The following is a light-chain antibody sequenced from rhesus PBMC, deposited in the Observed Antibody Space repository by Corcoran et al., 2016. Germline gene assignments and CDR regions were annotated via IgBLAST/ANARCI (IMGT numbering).Light chain of an antibody. CDR2: YAS. CDR3: HHDNTSPYR. V-gene: IGKV1-66*01. CDR1: QGIRSY. Sequence: DIQMTQSPSSLSAYVGDRVTITCRASQGIRSYVSWYQQKPGKAPKPLFYYASSLETGVPSRFSGSRSWTDYTLTISSLQPEEISTYYCHHDNTSPYRFGRGTKVEIK. J-gene: IGKJ2*01.